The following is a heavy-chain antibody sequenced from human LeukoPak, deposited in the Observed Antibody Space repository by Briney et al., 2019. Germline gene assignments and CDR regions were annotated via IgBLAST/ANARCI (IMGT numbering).Heavy chain of an antibody. D-gene: IGHD4-11*01. J-gene: IGHJ6*03. CDR2: IYSGGST. CDR3: AREITFRDYSKKGRGYYYYMDV. CDR1: GFTVSSNY. V-gene: IGHV3-53*01. Sequence: GGSLRLSCAASGFTVSSNYMSWVRQAPGKGLEWVSVIYSGGSTYYADSVKGRFTISRDNSKNTLYLQMNSLRAEDTAVYYCAREITFRDYSKKGRGYYYYMDVWGKGTTVTVSS.